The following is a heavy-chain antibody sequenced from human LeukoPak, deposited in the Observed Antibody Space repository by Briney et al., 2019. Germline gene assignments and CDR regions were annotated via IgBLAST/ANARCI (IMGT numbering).Heavy chain of an antibody. CDR1: GGTFSSYA. D-gene: IGHD3-10*01. V-gene: IGHV1-69*04. CDR2: IIPILGIA. CDR3: ARAALWFGELRGNWFDP. Sequence: SVKVSCKASGGTFSSYAISWVRQAPGQGLEWMGRIIPILGIANYAQKFQGRVTITADKSTSTAYMELSSLRSEDTAVYYCARAALWFGELRGNWFDPWGQGTLVTVSS. J-gene: IGHJ5*02.